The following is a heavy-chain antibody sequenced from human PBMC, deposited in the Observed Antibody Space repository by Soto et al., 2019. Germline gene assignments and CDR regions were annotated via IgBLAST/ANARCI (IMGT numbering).Heavy chain of an antibody. CDR3: ARALRGRLAYYYGMDV. CDR1: GGSISSSNW. D-gene: IGHD3-3*02. CDR2: IYHSGST. V-gene: IGHV4-4*02. J-gene: IGHJ6*02. Sequence: PSETLSLTCAVSGGSISSSNWWSWVRQPPGKGLEWIGEIYHSGSTNYNPSLKSRVTISVDKSKNQFSLKLSSATAADTAVYYCARALRGRLAYYYGMDVWGQGTTVTVSS.